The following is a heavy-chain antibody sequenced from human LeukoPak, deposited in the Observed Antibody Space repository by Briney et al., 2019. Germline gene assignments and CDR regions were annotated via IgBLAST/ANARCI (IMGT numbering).Heavy chain of an antibody. CDR1: GYSISSGYY. J-gene: IGHJ5*02. CDR2: IYHSGST. Sequence: PSETLSLTCAVSGYSISSGYYWGWIRPPPGKGLEWIGSIYHSGSTYYNPSLKSRVTISVDTSKNQFSLKLSSVTAADTAVYYCAREATVTTRLNWFDPWGQGTLVTVSS. V-gene: IGHV4-38-2*02. D-gene: IGHD4-17*01. CDR3: AREATVTTRLNWFDP.